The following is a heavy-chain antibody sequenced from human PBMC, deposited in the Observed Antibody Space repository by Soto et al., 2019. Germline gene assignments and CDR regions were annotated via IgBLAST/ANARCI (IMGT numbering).Heavy chain of an antibody. J-gene: IGHJ6*02. CDR2: IDPSDSYT. CDR3: ARLPGITGTGHYYYYGMDV. V-gene: IGHV5-10-1*01. Sequence: GESLKISCKGSGYSFTSYWISWVRQMPGKGLEWMGRIDPSDSYTNYSPSFQGHVTISADKSISTAYLQWSSLKASDTAMYYCARLPGITGTGHYYYYGMDVWGQGTTVTVSS. CDR1: GYSFTSYW. D-gene: IGHD1-7*01.